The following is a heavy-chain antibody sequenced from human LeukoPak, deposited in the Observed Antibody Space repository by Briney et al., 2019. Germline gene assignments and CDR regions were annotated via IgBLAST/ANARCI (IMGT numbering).Heavy chain of an antibody. CDR1: GGTFSSYA. CDR3: ARGAARSYYYDSSGYYNFDY. D-gene: IGHD3-22*01. CDR2: IIPIFGTA. V-gene: IGHV1-69*01. Sequence: GGSLRLSCAASGGTFSSYAISWVRQAPGQGLEWMGGIIPIFGTANYAQKFQGRVTITADESTSTAYMELSSLRSEDTAVYYCARGAARSYYYDSSGYYNFDYWGQGTLVTVSS. J-gene: IGHJ4*02.